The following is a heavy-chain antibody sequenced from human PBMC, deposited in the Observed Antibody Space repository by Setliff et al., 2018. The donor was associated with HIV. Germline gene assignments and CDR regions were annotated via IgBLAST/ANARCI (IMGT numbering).Heavy chain of an antibody. D-gene: IGHD3-10*01. CDR2: ISGSGGST. Sequence: LRLSCVASGFTFSSYAMSWVRQAPGKGLDWVSTISGSGGSTYYADSVKGRFTISRDNSKNTLYLQMNSLRAEDTAVYYCASYYYGSGSYYKKGSYWGQGTLVTVSS. CDR3: ASYYYGSGSYYKKGSY. V-gene: IGHV3-23*01. J-gene: IGHJ4*02. CDR1: GFTFSSYA.